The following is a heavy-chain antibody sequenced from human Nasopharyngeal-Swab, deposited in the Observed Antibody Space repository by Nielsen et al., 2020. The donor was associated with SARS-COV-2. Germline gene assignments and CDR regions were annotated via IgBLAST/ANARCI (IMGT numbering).Heavy chain of an antibody. CDR2: MQLHNAKT. CDR3: ARMMAGFDGYLQN. CDR1: GDTFPSYD. V-gene: IGHV1-8*01. Sequence: ASVKVSCKASGDTFPSYDINWVRQAPGRGREGVGWMQLHNAKTVYEQNFQGRANMTWNTSISTVYMELSSLRCEDTAVYYCARMMAGFDGYLQNWGQGSQVTVSS. J-gene: IGHJ1*01. D-gene: IGHD5-24*01.